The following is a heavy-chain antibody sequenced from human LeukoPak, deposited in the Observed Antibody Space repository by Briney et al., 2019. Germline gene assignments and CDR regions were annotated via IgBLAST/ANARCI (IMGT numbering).Heavy chain of an antibody. J-gene: IGHJ4*02. CDR2: IYYSGST. V-gene: IGHV4-30-4*01. Sequence: KASETLSLTCTVSGGSISSGDYYWSWIRQPPGKGLEWIGYIYYSGSTYYNPSLKSRVTISVDTSRNQFSLKLSSVTAADTAVYYCARRGGYDILTGYPYFDYWGQGTLVTVSS. CDR1: GGSISSGDYY. D-gene: IGHD3-9*01. CDR3: ARRGGYDILTGYPYFDY.